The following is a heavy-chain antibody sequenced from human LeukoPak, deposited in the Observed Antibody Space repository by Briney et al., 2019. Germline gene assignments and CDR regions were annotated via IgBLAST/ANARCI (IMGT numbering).Heavy chain of an antibody. Sequence: PSETLSLTCTVSGRSISSYYWSWIRQPPGKGLEWLGYIYYSGSTDYNPSLKSRVTISVDTSKIQFSLKLSSVTAADTVVYYCARREATNYYGSGSYLYWGQGTLVTVSS. D-gene: IGHD3-10*01. CDR1: GRSISSYY. J-gene: IGHJ4*02. CDR2: IYYSGST. CDR3: ARREATNYYGSGSYLY. V-gene: IGHV4-59*08.